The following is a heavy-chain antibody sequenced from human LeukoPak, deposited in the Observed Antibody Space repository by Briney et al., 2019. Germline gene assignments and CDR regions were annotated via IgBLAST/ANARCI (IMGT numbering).Heavy chain of an antibody. D-gene: IGHD3-10*01. V-gene: IGHV1-69*04. J-gene: IGHJ4*02. CDR3: ARAYYYGSGSNQIDY. CDR2: IIPILGIA. Sequence: GSSVKVSRKASGGTFSSYAIRWVRQAPAQGLEWMGRIIPILGIANYAQKFQGRVTITADKSTSTAYMELSSLRSEDTAVYYCARAYYYGSGSNQIDYWGQGTLVTVSS. CDR1: GGTFSSYA.